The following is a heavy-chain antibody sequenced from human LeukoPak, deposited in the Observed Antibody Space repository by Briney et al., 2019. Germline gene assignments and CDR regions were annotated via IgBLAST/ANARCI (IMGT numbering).Heavy chain of an antibody. CDR1: GVSSSSSY. CDR3: ARQYGIGPIGVWFDP. D-gene: IGHD2-8*01. Sequence: PSETLSLTCSVSGVSSSSSYWSWIRQPPGKGLEWIGYIYYSGTTNYNPSLKSRVTMSIDTPKNQVSLKLSSVTAADTAVCYCARQYGIGPIGVWFDPWGQGTLVTVSS. V-gene: IGHV4-59*01. J-gene: IGHJ5*02. CDR2: IYYSGTT.